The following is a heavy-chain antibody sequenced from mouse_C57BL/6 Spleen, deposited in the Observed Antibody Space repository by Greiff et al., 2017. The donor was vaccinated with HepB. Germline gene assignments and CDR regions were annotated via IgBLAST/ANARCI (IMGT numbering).Heavy chain of an antibody. CDR2: IYPGDGDT. CDR1: GYAFSSSW. V-gene: IGHV1-82*01. CDR3: ARHTVVATRYFDV. Sequence: QVQLQQSGPELVKPGASVKISCKASGYAFSSSWMNWVKQRPGKGLEWIGRIYPGDGDTNYNGKFKGKATLTADKSSSTAYMQLSSLTSEDSAVYFWARHTVVATRYFDVWGTGTTVTVSS. J-gene: IGHJ1*03. D-gene: IGHD1-1*01.